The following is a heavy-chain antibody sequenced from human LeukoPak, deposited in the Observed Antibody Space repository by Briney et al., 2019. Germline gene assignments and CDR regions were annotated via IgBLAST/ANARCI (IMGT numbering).Heavy chain of an antibody. CDR3: TRLVGDTGVYYYVQ. Sequence: GGSLRLSCAASGFTFSGSALHWVRQASGEGLEWVGRIRSKANSYATAYAASVNGRFTISRDDSKNTAYLQMNSLKTEDTAVYYCTRLVGDTGVYYYVQWGQGTLVTVSS. J-gene: IGHJ4*02. V-gene: IGHV3-73*01. CDR2: IRSKANSYAT. D-gene: IGHD3-22*01. CDR1: GFTFSGSA.